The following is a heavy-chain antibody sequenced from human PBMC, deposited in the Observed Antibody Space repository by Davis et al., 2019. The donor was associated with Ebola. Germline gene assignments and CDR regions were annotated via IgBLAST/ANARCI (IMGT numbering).Heavy chain of an antibody. D-gene: IGHD3-10*01. J-gene: IGHJ6*02. Sequence: SVKVSCKASGGTFSSYAISWVRQAPGQGLEWMGGIIPIFGTANYAQKFQGRVTITADESTITAYMELSSLRSDDTAVYYCARGPLGGQGMDVWGQGTTVTVSS. CDR1: GGTFSSYA. CDR3: ARGPLGGQGMDV. V-gene: IGHV1-69*13. CDR2: IIPIFGTA.